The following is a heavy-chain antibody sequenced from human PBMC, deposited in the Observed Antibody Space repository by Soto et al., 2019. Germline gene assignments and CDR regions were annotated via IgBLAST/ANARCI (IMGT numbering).Heavy chain of an antibody. CDR1: GGSISSGGYY. CDR2: IYYSGST. V-gene: IGHV4-31*03. D-gene: IGHD3-10*01. CDR3: ARQRISFGEQNFDY. J-gene: IGHJ4*02. Sequence: LSLTCTVSGGSISSGGYYWSWIRQHPGKGLEWIGYIYYSGSTYYNPSLKSRVTISVDTSKNQFSLKLSSVTAADTAVYYCARQRISFGEQNFDYWGQGTLVTVSS.